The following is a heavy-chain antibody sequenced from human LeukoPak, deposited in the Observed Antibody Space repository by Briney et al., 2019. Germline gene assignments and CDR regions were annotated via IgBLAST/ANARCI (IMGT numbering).Heavy chain of an antibody. Sequence: PSETLSLTCTVSGGSISSYYWSWIRQPPGKGLEWIGYIYYSGSTNYNPSLKSRVTISVDTSKNQFSLKLSSVTAADTAVYYCARERLDSRRDGYNEGYYYYGMDVWGQGTTVTVSS. CDR3: ARERLDSRRDGYNEGYYYYGMDV. CDR1: GGSISSYY. V-gene: IGHV4-59*01. J-gene: IGHJ6*02. CDR2: IYYSGST. D-gene: IGHD5-24*01.